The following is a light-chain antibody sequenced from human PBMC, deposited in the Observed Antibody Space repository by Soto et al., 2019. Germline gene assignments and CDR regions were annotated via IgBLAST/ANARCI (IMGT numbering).Light chain of an antibody. CDR2: DAS. CDR1: QSVSSY. J-gene: IGKJ3*01. CDR3: QQRSNWLFT. V-gene: IGKV3-11*01. Sequence: EIVLTQSPATLSLSPGERATLSCRASQSVSSYLAWYQQKPGQAPRLLIYDASNRATGIPARFSGSGSVTDFTLTISSLDPEDFAVYYCQQRSNWLFTFGPGTKVDIK.